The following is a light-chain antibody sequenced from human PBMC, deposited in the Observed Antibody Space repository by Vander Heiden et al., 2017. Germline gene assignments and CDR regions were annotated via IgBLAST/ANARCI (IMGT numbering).Light chain of an antibody. Sequence: DIQMPQSPSSLSASVGDRVTITCRASQSIRSYLNWYQEKPGKAPKLLIYAASNLQSGVPSRFSGSGSGTDFTLTISSLQREDFAAYYCQQSDSTPITFGQGTRLEIK. CDR2: AAS. J-gene: IGKJ5*01. CDR3: QQSDSTPIT. CDR1: QSIRSY. V-gene: IGKV1-39*01.